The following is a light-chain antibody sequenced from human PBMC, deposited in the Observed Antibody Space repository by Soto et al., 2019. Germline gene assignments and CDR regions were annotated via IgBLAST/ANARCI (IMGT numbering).Light chain of an antibody. CDR1: ISDVGGYNL. CDR3: CSYAGNSAWV. CDR2: EVT. V-gene: IGLV2-23*02. J-gene: IGLJ3*02. Sequence: QSVLTQPASVSGSPGQSITISCTGTISDVGGYNLVSWYRQHPGRAPKLMIYEVTKRPSGVSNRFSGSKSGNTAALTISGLQAEDEGDYYCCSYAGNSAWVFGGGTKVTVL.